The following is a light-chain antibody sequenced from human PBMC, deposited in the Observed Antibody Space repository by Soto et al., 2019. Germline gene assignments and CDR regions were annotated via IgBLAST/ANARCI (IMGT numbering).Light chain of an antibody. CDR1: QSVSSN. CDR3: QHYNNWPPYT. V-gene: IGKV3-15*01. Sequence: EIVMTQSPATLSVSPGERATLSCRASQSVSSNLAWYQQKPCQAPRLLIYGASTRATGIPARFSGSGSGTEFTHTISSLQSEDFAVYYCQHYNNWPPYTFGHGTKLEIK. J-gene: IGKJ2*01. CDR2: GAS.